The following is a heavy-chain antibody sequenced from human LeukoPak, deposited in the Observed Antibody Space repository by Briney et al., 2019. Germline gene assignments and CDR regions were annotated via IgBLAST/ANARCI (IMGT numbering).Heavy chain of an antibody. CDR2: MNPNSGNT. CDR3: ARWGAAAGYYYYMDV. Sequence: ASVKVSCKASGYTFSGYYMRWVRQAPGQGLEWMGWMNPNSGNTGYAQKFQGRVTMTRNTSISTAYMELSSLRSEDTAVYYCARWGAAAGYYYYMDVWGKGTTVTISS. V-gene: IGHV1-8*02. J-gene: IGHJ6*03. CDR1: GYTFSGYY. D-gene: IGHD6-13*01.